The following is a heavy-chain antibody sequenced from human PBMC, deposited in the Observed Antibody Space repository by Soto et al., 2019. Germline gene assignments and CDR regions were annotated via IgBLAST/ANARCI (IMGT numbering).Heavy chain of an antibody. J-gene: IGHJ6*04. CDR2: IDNAGTDS. Sequence: EVQPVESGGGLVQPGGSLRLSCAASGFTFSGRSLHWVRQAPGKGLVWVSGIDNAGTDSTYADSVKGRFTSSRDTAKKPLSRPMNSLRVEDTAVYYCARGWFGPDVWGKGPTVTVSS. CDR3: ARGWFGPDV. CDR1: GFTFSGRS. D-gene: IGHD3-10*01. V-gene: IGHV3-74*01.